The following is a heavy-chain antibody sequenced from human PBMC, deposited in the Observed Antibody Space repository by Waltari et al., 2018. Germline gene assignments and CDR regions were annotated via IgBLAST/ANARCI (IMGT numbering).Heavy chain of an antibody. CDR3: STGGGTSDY. Sequence: EVQLVESGGGLVEPGGSLRLSCAASGFTFSDAWMAWIRQAPGKGLEWVGGIRRKTDGGTIAYAAPVKGRFSISRDDSRSTLYLQMNSLKIEDAGVYFCSTGGGTSDYWGQGTLVTVSS. J-gene: IGHJ4*02. D-gene: IGHD3-16*01. CDR2: IRRKTDGGTI. CDR1: GFTFSDAW. V-gene: IGHV3-15*01.